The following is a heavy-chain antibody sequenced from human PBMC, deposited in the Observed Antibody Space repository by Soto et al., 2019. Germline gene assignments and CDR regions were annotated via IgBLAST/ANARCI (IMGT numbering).Heavy chain of an antibody. V-gene: IGHV3-74*01. J-gene: IGHJ6*02. D-gene: IGHD2-8*01. CDR3: ARDRVYCTNGVCYGMDV. CDR1: GFTFRSYW. CDR2: INRDGSST. Sequence: HPGGSLRLSCAASGFTFRSYWMHWVRQAPGKGLVWVSRINRDGSSTSYADSVKGRFTISRDNAKNSLYLQMNSLRTEDTAVYYCARDRVYCTNGVCYGMDVWGQGTTVTVSS.